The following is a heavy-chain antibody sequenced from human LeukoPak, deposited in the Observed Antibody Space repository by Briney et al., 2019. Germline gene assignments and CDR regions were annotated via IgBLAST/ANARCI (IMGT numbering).Heavy chain of an antibody. Sequence: ASVKVSCKASGYTFTSYYMHWVRQAPGQGLEWMGIINPSGGSTSYAQKFQGRVTMTRDTSTSTVYMELSSLRSEDTAVYYCARVSVVVPHRDAFDIWGQGTMVTVSS. J-gene: IGHJ3*02. CDR1: GYTFTSYY. CDR2: INPSGGST. V-gene: IGHV1-46*01. CDR3: ARVSVVVPHRDAFDI. D-gene: IGHD2-21*01.